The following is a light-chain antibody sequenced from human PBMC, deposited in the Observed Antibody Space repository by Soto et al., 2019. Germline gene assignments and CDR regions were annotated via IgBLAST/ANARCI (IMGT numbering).Light chain of an antibody. J-gene: IGLJ3*02. CDR1: SGSVSTNYY. CDR2: STN. V-gene: IGLV8-61*01. CDR3: VLYMAGGISV. Sequence: QAVVTQEPSFSVSPGGTVTLTCGLSSGSVSTNYYPSWYQQTPGQAPRTLIYSTNTRSSGVPDRFSGSILGNKAALTITGAQAEDESDYYCVLYMAGGISVFGGGTKLTVI.